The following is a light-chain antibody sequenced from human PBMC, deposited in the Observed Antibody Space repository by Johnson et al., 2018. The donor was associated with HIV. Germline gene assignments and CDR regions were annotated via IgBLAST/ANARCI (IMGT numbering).Light chain of an antibody. CDR3: GTWDSSLRTGF. V-gene: IGLV1-51*01. J-gene: IGLJ1*01. CDR2: DNN. CDR1: SRDIGNNY. Sequence: QSVLTQPPSVSAAPGQKVTFSCSGSSRDIGNNYVSCHQQFPGAAPKLLIYDNNKRPSGIPDRFSGSKSGPSATLGITGTQPGDEADYYCGTWDSSLRTGFFGTGTKVTVL.